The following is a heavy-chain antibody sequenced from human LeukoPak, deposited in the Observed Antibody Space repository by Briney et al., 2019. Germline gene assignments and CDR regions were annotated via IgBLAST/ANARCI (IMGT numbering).Heavy chain of an antibody. Sequence: SETLSLTCTVSGGSISSYYWSWIRQPPGKGLEWIGYIYYSGSTNYNPSLKSRVTISVDTSKNQFSLKLSSVTAADTAVYYCARAKPAAISRNAFDTWGQGTMVTVSS. D-gene: IGHD2-2*01. J-gene: IGHJ3*02. CDR1: GGSISSYY. V-gene: IGHV4-59*01. CDR2: IYYSGST. CDR3: ARAKPAAISRNAFDT.